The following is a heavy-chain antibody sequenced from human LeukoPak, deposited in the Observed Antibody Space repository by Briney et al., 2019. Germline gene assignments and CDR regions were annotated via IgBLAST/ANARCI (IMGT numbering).Heavy chain of an antibody. CDR3: ARDLLSYDSSGSDAFDI. CDR1: GFTFSSYA. D-gene: IGHD3-22*01. V-gene: IGHV3-30-3*01. CDR2: LSYDGSNK. Sequence: GGSLRLSCAASGFTFSSYAMHWVRQAPGTGLEWVAVLSYDGSNKYYADSVNGRFTISRDNSKNTLYLQMNSLRAEDTAVYYCARDLLSYDSSGSDAFDIWGQGTMVTVSS. J-gene: IGHJ3*02.